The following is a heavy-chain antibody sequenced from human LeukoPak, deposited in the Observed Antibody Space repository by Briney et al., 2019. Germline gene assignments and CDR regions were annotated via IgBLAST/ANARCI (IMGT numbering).Heavy chain of an antibody. CDR1: GFSLSSYA. J-gene: IGHJ4*02. D-gene: IGHD3-3*02. CDR2: ISSTDAGT. Sequence: PGGSLRLSCAASGFSLSSYAMSWVRQAPGKGLEWVSAISSTDAGTYHADSVKGRFTISRDNSKNTLYLQMNSLRVEDTAVYYCAKAIFAVVTLYYFDYWGQGTLLTVSS. CDR3: AKAIFAVVTLYYFDY. V-gene: IGHV3-23*01.